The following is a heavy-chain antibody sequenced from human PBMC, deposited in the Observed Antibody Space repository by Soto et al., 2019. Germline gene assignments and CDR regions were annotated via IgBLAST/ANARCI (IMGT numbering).Heavy chain of an antibody. V-gene: IGHV1-3*01. D-gene: IGHD2-15*01. CDR2: INAGNGNT. CDR1: GYAFTSYA. Sequence: ASVTVSCQASGYAFTSYAMHWVRQAPGQRLEWMGWINAGNGNTKYSQKFQGRVTITRDTSASTAYMELSSLRSEDTAVYYCARGPGGPDGPGDYWGQGTLVTVS. J-gene: IGHJ4*02. CDR3: ARGPGGPDGPGDY.